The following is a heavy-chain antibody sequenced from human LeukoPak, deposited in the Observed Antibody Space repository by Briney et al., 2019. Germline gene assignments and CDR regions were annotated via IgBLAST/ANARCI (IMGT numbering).Heavy chain of an antibody. CDR3: ARVPSKNRSNWFDP. J-gene: IGHJ5*02. CDR2: ISAYNGNT. Sequence: ASVKVSCKASGYTFTSYGISWVRQAPGQGLGWMGWISAYNGNTNYAQKLQGRVTMTTDTSTSTAYMELRSLRSDDTAVYYCARVPSKNRSNWFDPWGQGTLVTVSS. V-gene: IGHV1-18*01. D-gene: IGHD1-14*01. CDR1: GYTFTSYG.